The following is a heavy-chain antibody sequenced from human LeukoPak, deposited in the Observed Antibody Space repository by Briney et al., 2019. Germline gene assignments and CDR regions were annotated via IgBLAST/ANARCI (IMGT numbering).Heavy chain of an antibody. CDR1: GFTFSTYN. V-gene: IGHV3-21*01. CDR2: ISTSSSYI. Sequence: GGSLRLSCTASGFTFSTYNMNWVRQAPGKGLEWVSFISTSSSYIYYADSVKGRFTISRDNAKNSLYLQMNSLRAEDTAVYYCARGEWSSSPFDYWGQGTLVTVSS. CDR3: ARGEWSSSPFDY. J-gene: IGHJ4*02. D-gene: IGHD6-6*01.